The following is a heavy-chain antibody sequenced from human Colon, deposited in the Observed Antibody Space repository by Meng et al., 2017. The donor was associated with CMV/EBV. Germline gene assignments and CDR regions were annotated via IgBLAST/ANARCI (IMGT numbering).Heavy chain of an antibody. CDR3: ARENSGYDNRRGFDY. V-gene: IGHV1-8*01. CDR2: MNPNSGNT. CDR1: GYPFTSYD. Sequence: QVQLVQSGAEVKKPGASVKVSCKASGYPFTSYDINWVRQATGQGLEWMGWMNPNSGNTGYAQKFQGRVTMTRNTSISTAYMELSGLRSEDTAVYYCARENSGYDNRRGFDYWGQGTLVTVSS. J-gene: IGHJ4*02. D-gene: IGHD5-12*01.